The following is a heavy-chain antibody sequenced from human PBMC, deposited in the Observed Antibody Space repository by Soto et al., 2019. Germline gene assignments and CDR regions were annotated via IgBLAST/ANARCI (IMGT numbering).Heavy chain of an antibody. CDR2: IIPIFGTA. V-gene: IGHV1-69*06. CDR3: AGRDGYNLEFDYYYGMDV. CDR1: GGTFSSYA. D-gene: IGHD5-12*01. Sequence: SVKVSCKASGGTFSSYAISWVRQAPGQGLEWMGGIIPIFGTANYAQKFQGRVTITADKSTSTAYMELSSLRSEDTAVYYCAGRDGYNLEFDYYYGMDVWGQGTTVTVSS. J-gene: IGHJ6*02.